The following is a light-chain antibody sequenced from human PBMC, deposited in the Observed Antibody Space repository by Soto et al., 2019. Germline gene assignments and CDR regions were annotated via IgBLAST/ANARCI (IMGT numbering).Light chain of an antibody. Sequence: DIQMTQSTSSLSASVGDRVTITCRASQSISGYLNWYQKKSGQAPRLLMYAASSLQSGVPSRFSGSGSGTDFTLTISSLQPEDSATYYCQQSDSMPWTFGQRTKAAIK. J-gene: IGKJ1*01. CDR2: AAS. CDR1: QSISGY. CDR3: QQSDSMPWT. V-gene: IGKV1-39*01.